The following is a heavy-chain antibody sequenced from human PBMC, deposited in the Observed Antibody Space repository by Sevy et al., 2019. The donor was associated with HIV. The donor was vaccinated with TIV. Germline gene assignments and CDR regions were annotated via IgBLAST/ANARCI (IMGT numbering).Heavy chain of an antibody. D-gene: IGHD2-15*01. V-gene: IGHV1-2*02. CDR1: GYTFTGHY. J-gene: IGHJ3*02. CDR3: ARVFPYCSGGSCYSPYDAFDI. Sequence: ASVKVSCKACGYTFTGHYMHWVRQAPGQGLEWMGWINPNSGSTDYAQKFQGRVTLTRDTSISTAYLELSRLTSDDTAVYYCARVFPYCSGGSCYSPYDAFDIWGQGTMVTVSS. CDR2: INPNSGST.